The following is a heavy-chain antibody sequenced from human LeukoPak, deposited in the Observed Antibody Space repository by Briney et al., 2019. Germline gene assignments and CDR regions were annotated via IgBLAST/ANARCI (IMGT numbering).Heavy chain of an antibody. D-gene: IGHD3-16*02. CDR1: GFTFRSWW. V-gene: IGHV3-7*05. CDR3: ASALLIAAHFDF. Sequence: GGSLRLSCAASGFTFRSWWMTWVRQARGKGLEGGANIKQDGGEKYYVDAVRGRFSISRDNVKNSLYLQMNSLTADDTAVYYCASALLIAAHFDFRGQGTLVTVSS. J-gene: IGHJ4*02. CDR2: IKQDGGEK.